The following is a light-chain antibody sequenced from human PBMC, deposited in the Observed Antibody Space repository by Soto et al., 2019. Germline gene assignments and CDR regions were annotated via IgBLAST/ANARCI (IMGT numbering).Light chain of an antibody. CDR2: GAY. J-gene: IGKJ1*01. Sequence: DIQMTQAPSSLSASEGDRVTITCRASRSIDSYLNWYQQRPGKAPKLLIYGAYRLQSGVPSRFSGSGSGTDFTLTISSLQPEDFATYYCQQSYNTPPTFGQGTKVEVK. V-gene: IGKV1-39*01. CDR3: QQSYNTPPT. CDR1: RSIDSY.